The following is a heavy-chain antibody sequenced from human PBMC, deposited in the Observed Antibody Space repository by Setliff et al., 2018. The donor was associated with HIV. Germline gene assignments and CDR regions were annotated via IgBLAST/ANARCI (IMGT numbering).Heavy chain of an antibody. V-gene: IGHV1-2*02. CDR1: GYTFTGHD. CDR2: INRNSGGT. CDR3: ARAAGDWNTFDI. Sequence: ASVKVSCKASGYTFTGHDIHWVRQAPGQGLEWMGWINRNSGGTNAAQRFQGRVTMTRDTSISTAYMEMSRLRSDDTAIYYCARAAGDWNTFDIWGQGTMVTVSS. D-gene: IGHD1-1*01. J-gene: IGHJ3*02.